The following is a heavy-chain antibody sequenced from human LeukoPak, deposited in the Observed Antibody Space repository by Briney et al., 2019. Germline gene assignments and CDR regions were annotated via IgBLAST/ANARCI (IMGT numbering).Heavy chain of an antibody. Sequence: GGSLRLSCAASGFTFTSYAMSWVRQAPGKGLEWVSAISGRGGSSYYADSAKGRFTISRDNSKNTLYLQMNSLRAKDTAVYYCAKPEKITIFGVVIWPFDYWGQGTLVTVSS. CDR2: ISGRGGSS. D-gene: IGHD3-3*01. CDR3: AKPEKITIFGVVIWPFDY. CDR1: GFTFTSYA. V-gene: IGHV3-23*01. J-gene: IGHJ4*02.